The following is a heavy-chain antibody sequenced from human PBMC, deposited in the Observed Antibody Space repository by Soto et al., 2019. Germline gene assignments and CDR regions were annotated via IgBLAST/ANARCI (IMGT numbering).Heavy chain of an antibody. CDR3: AREDYSSSKAFDI. D-gene: IGHD6-6*01. V-gene: IGHV3-21*01. CDR2: ITNSGSFV. CDR1: GFSFRSYA. Sequence: EMQLVESGGGLVKPGGSLRLSCEASGFSFRSYAMNWVRQAPGKGLEWVSSITNSGSFVYYADSVKGRFTISRDNANDSLFLQLNRLRAEDTAIYFCAREDYSSSKAFDIWGQGRTVTVSA. J-gene: IGHJ3*02.